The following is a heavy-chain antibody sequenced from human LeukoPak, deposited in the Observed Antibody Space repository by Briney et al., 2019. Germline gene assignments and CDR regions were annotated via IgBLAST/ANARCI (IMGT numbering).Heavy chain of an antibody. Sequence: GGSLRLSCAASGFTFSSYWMSWVRQAPGKGLEWVANIKQDGSEKYYVDSVKGRFTISRDNAKNSLCLQMNSLRAEDTAVYYCARGPLFHYYYGMDVWGQGTTVTVSS. J-gene: IGHJ6*02. CDR2: IKQDGSEK. V-gene: IGHV3-7*04. CDR3: ARGPLFHYYYGMDV. CDR1: GFTFSSYW.